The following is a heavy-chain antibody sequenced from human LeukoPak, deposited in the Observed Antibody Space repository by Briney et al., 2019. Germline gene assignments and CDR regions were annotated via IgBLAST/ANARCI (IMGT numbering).Heavy chain of an antibody. CDR3: ASNYCSSTSCYGGPNDY. V-gene: IGHV3-30*04. CDR1: GFTFSSYA. J-gene: IGHJ4*02. Sequence: PGRSLRLSCAASGFTFSSYAMHWVRQAPGKGLEWVAVISYDGSNKYYADSAKGRFTISRDNSKNTLYLQMNSLRAEDTAVYYCASNYCSSTSCYGGPNDYWGQGTLVTVSS. D-gene: IGHD2-2*01. CDR2: ISYDGSNK.